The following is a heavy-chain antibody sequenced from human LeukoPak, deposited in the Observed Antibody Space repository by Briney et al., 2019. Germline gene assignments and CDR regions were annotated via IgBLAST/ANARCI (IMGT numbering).Heavy chain of an antibody. V-gene: IGHV4-38-2*01. CDR2: IYHGGST. CDR1: GYSISSGYY. D-gene: IGHD4-17*01. J-gene: IGHJ4*02. Sequence: PSETLSLTCAVYGYSISSGYYWGWIRQPPGKGLEWLGSIYHGGSTYYNPSLKSRFTISVDTSKNQFFLKLSSVTAADTAVYYCARHPVSTGLSYYFDYWAQGTRDTVSS. CDR3: ARHPVSTGLSYYFDY.